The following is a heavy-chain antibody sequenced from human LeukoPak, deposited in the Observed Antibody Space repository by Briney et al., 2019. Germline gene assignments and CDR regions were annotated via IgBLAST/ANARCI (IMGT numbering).Heavy chain of an antibody. V-gene: IGHV4-34*01. D-gene: IGHD6-6*01. J-gene: IGHJ4*02. Sequence: SETLSLTCAVYGGSFSGYYWSWIRQPPGKGLEWIGEINHSGSTNYNPSLKSRVTISVDTSKNQFSLKLSSVTAADTAVYYCARGGRDTRPSYWGQGTLVTVSS. CDR3: ARGGRDTRPSY. CDR2: INHSGST. CDR1: GGSFSGYY.